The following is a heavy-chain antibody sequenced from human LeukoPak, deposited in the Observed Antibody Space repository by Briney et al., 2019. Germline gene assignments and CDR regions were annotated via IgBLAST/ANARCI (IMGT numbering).Heavy chain of an antibody. CDR1: GFTFSNFA. J-gene: IGHJ4*02. V-gene: IGHV3-23*01. CDR2: VSSSGTNT. CDR3: AKVRYSGSYWDY. D-gene: IGHD1-26*01. Sequence: GGSLRLSCAASGFTFSNFAMSWVRQAPGKGLEWVSSVSSSGTNTYYADSVKGRFTISRDNSKNTVYLQMNSLRAEDTAVYYCAKVRYSGSYWDYWGQGTLVTVSS.